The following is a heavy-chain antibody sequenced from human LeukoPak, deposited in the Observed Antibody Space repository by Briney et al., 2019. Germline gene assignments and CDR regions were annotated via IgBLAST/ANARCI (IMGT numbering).Heavy chain of an antibody. V-gene: IGHV1-18*01. CDR1: GYTFTRYG. CDR2: ISAYNGNT. CDR3: AAISTPTTRRAYHFDS. D-gene: IGHD5-12*01. J-gene: IGHJ4*02. Sequence: GASVKVSCKASGYTFTRYGISWVRQAPGQGLEWMGWISAYNGNTKYAQKLQGRVTMTTDTSTSTAYMELSSLTSDDTAVYYCAAISTPTTRRAYHFDSWGQGTLVTVSS.